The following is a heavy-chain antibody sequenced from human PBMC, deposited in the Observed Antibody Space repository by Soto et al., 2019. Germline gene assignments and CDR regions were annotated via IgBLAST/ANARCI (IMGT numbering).Heavy chain of an antibody. CDR3: AKSPCISNTCYLTIHHRYGMDV. V-gene: IGHV3-23*01. D-gene: IGHD2-2*01. J-gene: IGHJ6*02. CDR1: GFTFSSYA. CDR2: ISGSGGTT. Sequence: PGGPLRLSCAASGFTFSSYAMSWVRQAPGRGLEWVSGISGSGGTTYYADSVKGRFTISRDNSKNTLYLHMNSLRAEDTAVYYCAKSPCISNTCYLTIHHRYGMDVWGQGTTVTVSS.